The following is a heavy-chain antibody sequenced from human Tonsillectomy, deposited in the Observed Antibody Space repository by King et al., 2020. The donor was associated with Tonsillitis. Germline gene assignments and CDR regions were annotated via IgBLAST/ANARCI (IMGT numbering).Heavy chain of an antibody. CDR3: TRLLGTVGSLEAPDAFAI. CDR1: GFTVSSNY. V-gene: IGHV3-53*01. CDR2: IYSGGST. J-gene: IGHJ3*02. D-gene: IGHD4-23*01. Sequence: QLVQSGGGLIQPGGSLRLSCAASGFTVSSNYMSWVRQAPGKGLEWGSVIYSGGSTYYADSVKGRSTIPRDNSKNTLYLQMNSLRAEDTSVYYCTRLLGTVGSLEAPDAFAIWGQGTMVTVSS.